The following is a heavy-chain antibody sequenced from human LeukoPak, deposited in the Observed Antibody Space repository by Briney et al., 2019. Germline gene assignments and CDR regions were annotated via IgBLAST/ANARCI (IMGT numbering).Heavy chain of an antibody. Sequence: ASVKVSCKASGYTFTSYGISWVRQAPGQGLEWMGWISAYNGNTNYAQKLQGRVTMTTDTSTSTAYMELSSLRSEDTAVYYCARGGVTIFGVATPTNWFDPWGQGTLVTVSS. D-gene: IGHD3-3*01. CDR1: GYTFTSYG. V-gene: IGHV1-18*01. CDR3: ARGGVTIFGVATPTNWFDP. CDR2: ISAYNGNT. J-gene: IGHJ5*02.